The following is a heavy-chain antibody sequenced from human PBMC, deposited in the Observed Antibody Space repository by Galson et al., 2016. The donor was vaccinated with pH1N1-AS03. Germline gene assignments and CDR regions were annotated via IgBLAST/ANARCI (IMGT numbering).Heavy chain of an antibody. V-gene: IGHV1-69*06. CDR3: AKGYSATPSGTFDI. J-gene: IGHJ3*02. D-gene: IGHD2-15*01. CDR2: IIPMLNTP. Sequence: KVSCKASGGTFNTYAISWVRQAPGQGLEWMGRIIPMLNTPDYAQKFQVRVTITADKSTNTAYMELTNLRSDDTALYYCAKGYSATPSGTFDIWGQGTMVTVSS. CDR1: GGTFNTYA.